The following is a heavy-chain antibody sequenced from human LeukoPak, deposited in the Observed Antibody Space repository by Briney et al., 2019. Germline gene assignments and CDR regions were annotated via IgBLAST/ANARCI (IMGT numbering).Heavy chain of an antibody. J-gene: IGHJ4*02. CDR3: ARAPTDDYGDYSFDY. CDR2: ISSSISTK. D-gene: IGHD4-17*01. CDR1: GFTFSSNS. Sequence: PGGSLRLSCAASGFTFSSNSMNWVRQAPGKGLEWVSYISSSISTKYYADSVKGRFTISRDNAKNSLYLQMNSLRAEDTAVYYCARAPTDDYGDYSFDYWGQGTLVNVSS. V-gene: IGHV3-48*04.